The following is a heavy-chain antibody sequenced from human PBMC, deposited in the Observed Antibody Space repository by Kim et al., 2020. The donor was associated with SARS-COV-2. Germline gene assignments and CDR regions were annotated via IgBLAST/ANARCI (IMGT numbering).Heavy chain of an antibody. D-gene: IGHD3-3*01. J-gene: IGHJ3*02. CDR3: ARLHRFLEWPDAFDI. V-gene: IGHV5-51*01. CDR2: IYPGDSDT. CDR1: GYSFTSYW. Sequence: GESLKISCKGSGYSFTSYWIGWVRQMPGKGLEWMGIIYPGDSDTRYSPSFQGQVTISADKSISTAYLQWSSLKASDTAMYYCARLHRFLEWPDAFDIWGQGTMVTVSS.